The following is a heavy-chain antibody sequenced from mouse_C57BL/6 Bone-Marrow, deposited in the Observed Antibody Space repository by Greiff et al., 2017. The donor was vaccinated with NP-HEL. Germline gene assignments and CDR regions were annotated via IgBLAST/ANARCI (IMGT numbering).Heavy chain of an antibody. V-gene: IGHV1-81*01. D-gene: IGHD4-1*01. Sequence: QVQLQQSGAELARPGASVKLSCKASGYTFRSYGISWVKQRTGQGLEWIGEIYPRSGNTYYNEKFKGKATLTADKSSSTAYMELRSLTSEDSAVYFCGGGESLTGTGYWGQGTTLTVSS. J-gene: IGHJ2*01. CDR1: GYTFRSYG. CDR2: IYPRSGNT. CDR3: GGGESLTGTGY.